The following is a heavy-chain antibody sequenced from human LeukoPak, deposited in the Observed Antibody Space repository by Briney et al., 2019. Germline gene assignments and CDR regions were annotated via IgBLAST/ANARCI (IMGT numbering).Heavy chain of an antibody. J-gene: IGHJ4*02. CDR3: ARYDNNNY. D-gene: IGHD3-22*01. V-gene: IGHV3-11*01. CDR1: GFTFSDYY. Sequence: GGSLRLSCAASGFTFSDYYMSWIRQAPGKGLEWLSYIAGSETIVFYADSVKGRFTISRDNAQNSLYLQMNSLTDEDTAVYYCARYDNNNYWGQGTLVTVSS. CDR2: IAGSETIV.